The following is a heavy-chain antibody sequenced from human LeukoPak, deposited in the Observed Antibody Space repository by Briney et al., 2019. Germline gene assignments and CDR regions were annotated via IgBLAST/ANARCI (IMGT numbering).Heavy chain of an antibody. D-gene: IGHD3-22*01. Sequence: GSLRLSCAASGFTFSSYGMHWVRQAPGKGLEWVAVISYDGSNKYYADSVKGRFTISRDNYKNTLYLQMNSLRAEDTAVYYCAKEGDDSSGYYPPFDYWGQGTLVTVSS. J-gene: IGHJ4*02. CDR1: GFTFSSYG. V-gene: IGHV3-30*18. CDR3: AKEGDDSSGYYPPFDY. CDR2: ISYDGSNK.